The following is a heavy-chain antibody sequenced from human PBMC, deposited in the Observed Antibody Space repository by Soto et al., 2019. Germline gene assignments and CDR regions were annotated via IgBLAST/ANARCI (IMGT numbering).Heavy chain of an antibody. CDR1: GFSLDSNGVG. CDR3: AREMATITVRAFDI. D-gene: IGHD4-4*01. Sequence: SGPTLVNPTQTLTLTCTFSGFSLDSNGVGVGRIRQPPGKALDWLALIYWDGDKRYSPSLESRLTITKETSKNQVVLTMTNMAPVDTGTYYCAREMATITVRAFDIWGQGTVVTVSS. J-gene: IGHJ3*02. V-gene: IGHV2-5*02. CDR2: IYWDGDK.